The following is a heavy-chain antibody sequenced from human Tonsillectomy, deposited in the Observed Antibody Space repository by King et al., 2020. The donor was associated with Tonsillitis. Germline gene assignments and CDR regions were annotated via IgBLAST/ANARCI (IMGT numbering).Heavy chain of an antibody. J-gene: IGHJ4*02. V-gene: IGHV3-30*18. Sequence: QLVQSGGGVVQPGRSLRLSCAASGFTFSTYGMHWGRQAPGRGLEWVAIVSSDGNKKYYAESVKGRFTISRDNSKNTLYLQMVSLRSEDTALYYCVKEDSQYYFDFWGQGTLVTVAS. CDR1: GFTFSTYG. CDR2: VSSDGNKK. CDR3: VKEDSQYYFDF. D-gene: IGHD4-11*01.